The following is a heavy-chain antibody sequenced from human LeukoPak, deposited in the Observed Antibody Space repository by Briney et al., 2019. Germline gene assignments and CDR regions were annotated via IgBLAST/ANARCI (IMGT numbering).Heavy chain of an antibody. D-gene: IGHD3-10*01. CDR2: IYYSGST. V-gene: IGHV4-39*07. Sequence: SETLSLTCSVSGGSISSSYSYWGWIRQPPGKGLEWIGNIYYSGSTYYNPSLKSRVTISVDTSKNHFSLKLNSVTAADTAVYYCAKPSNYYGSATDAFDFWGQGTMVTVSS. CDR3: AKPSNYYGSATDAFDF. CDR1: GGSISSSYSY. J-gene: IGHJ3*01.